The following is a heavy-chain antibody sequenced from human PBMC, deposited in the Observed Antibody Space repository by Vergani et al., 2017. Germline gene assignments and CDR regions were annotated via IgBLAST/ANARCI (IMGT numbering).Heavy chain of an antibody. CDR3: ARSLLPTGGGFDP. Sequence: EVQLVESGGGLVQPGGSLRLSCAASGFTFSSYWMHWVRQAPGKGLVWVSRINSDWSSTSYADSLKGRFTISRDNAKNTLYRQMNSLRAEDTAVYSCARSLLPTGGGFDPWGQGTLVTVSS. J-gene: IGHJ5*02. V-gene: IGHV3-74*01. D-gene: IGHD2-15*01. CDR2: INSDWSST. CDR1: GFTFSSYW.